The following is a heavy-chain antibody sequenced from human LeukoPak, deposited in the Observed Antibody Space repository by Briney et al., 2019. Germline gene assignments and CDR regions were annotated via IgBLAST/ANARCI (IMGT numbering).Heavy chain of an antibody. CDR3: ARGHIAVAGTAYDY. J-gene: IGHJ4*02. CDR2: INPNSGGT. Sequence: ASVKVSCKASGYTFTGYYMHWVRQAPGQGLEWMGWINPNSGGTNYAQKFQGWVTMTRDTSISTAYMELSRLRSDDTAVYYCARGHIAVAGTAYDYWGQGTLVTVSS. CDR1: GYTFTGYY. D-gene: IGHD6-19*01. V-gene: IGHV1-2*04.